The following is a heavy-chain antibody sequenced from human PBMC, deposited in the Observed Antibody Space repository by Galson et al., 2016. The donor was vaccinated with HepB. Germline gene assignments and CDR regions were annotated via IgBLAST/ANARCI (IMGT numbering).Heavy chain of an antibody. V-gene: IGHV1-69*10. J-gene: IGHJ6*02. CDR2: IIPLLRMT. Sequence: SVKVSCKVSGGPFSSYGISWVRQAPGQGLEWMGGIIPLLRMTNYAQKFQGRVTLTADESTSTAYVELGSLRLEDTAVYYCARDAGSLTRVYYGMDDWGQGTTVTVS. CDR1: GGPFSSYG. D-gene: IGHD1-1*01. CDR3: ARDAGSLTRVYYGMDD.